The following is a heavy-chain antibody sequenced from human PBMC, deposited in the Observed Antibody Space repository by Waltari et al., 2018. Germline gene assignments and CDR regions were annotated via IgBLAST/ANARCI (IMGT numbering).Heavy chain of an antibody. D-gene: IGHD5-12*01. Sequence: QVQLQESGPGLVKPSETLSLTCTVSGGSISSYYWSWIRQPPGKGLEWIGYIYYSGSTNYNPSLKSRVTISVDTSKNQFSLKLSSVTAADTAVYYCARGRDGYNPDAFDIWGQGTMVTVSS. CDR1: GGSISSYY. CDR2: IYYSGST. J-gene: IGHJ3*02. CDR3: ARGRDGYNPDAFDI. V-gene: IGHV4-59*01.